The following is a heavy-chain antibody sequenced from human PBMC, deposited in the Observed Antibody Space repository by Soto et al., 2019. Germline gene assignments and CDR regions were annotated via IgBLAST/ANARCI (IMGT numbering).Heavy chain of an antibody. CDR1: GGSISSNY. Sequence: ETLSLTCTVSGGSISSNYWTWIRQPPGKGLEWIGYVYNSGSTNYNPSLKSRVTISEDTSKSQFSLKVNSMTAADAAVYYCARYRREAVAGYTLDNWGQGILVTVSS. CDR3: ARYRREAVAGYTLDN. J-gene: IGHJ4*02. D-gene: IGHD6-13*01. CDR2: VYNSGST. V-gene: IGHV4-59*01.